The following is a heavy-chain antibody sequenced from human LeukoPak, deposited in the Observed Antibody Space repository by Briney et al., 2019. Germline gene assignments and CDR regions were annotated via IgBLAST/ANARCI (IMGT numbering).Heavy chain of an antibody. Sequence: GRSLTLSCAASGPTSSNYGMHWVSQAPGKGLEGVAIILYEGSNKYNADSVKGRFAISRDNSKNTLYLQKNSLRVEDTAVYYCAKESVRSAVGTYIDYWGQGTLVTVSS. D-gene: IGHD6-13*01. CDR1: GPTSSNYG. CDR3: AKESVRSAVGTYIDY. CDR2: ILYEGSNK. V-gene: IGHV3-30*09. J-gene: IGHJ4*02.